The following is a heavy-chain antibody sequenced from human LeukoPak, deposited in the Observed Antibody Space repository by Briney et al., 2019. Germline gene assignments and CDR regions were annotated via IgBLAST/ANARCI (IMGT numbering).Heavy chain of an antibody. CDR3: ASKYSYGLDAFDI. Sequence: SQALSLTCTVARGSISSGSYYWSWIRQPAGKGLEWIGRIYTSGSTNYNPSPKSQLTITVDTSKNQFSLKLSSVTAADTAVYYCASKYSYGLDAFDIWGQGTMVTVSS. CDR1: RGSISSGSYY. CDR2: IYTSGST. D-gene: IGHD5-18*01. J-gene: IGHJ3*02. V-gene: IGHV4-61*02.